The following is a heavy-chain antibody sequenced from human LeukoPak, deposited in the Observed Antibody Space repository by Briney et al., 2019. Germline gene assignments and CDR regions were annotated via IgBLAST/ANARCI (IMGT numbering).Heavy chain of an antibody. J-gene: IGHJ3*02. CDR2: MNPNSGNT. CDR1: GYPFTSYD. Sequence: ASVKVSCKASGYPFTSYDINWVRQATGQGLEWMGWMNPNSGNTGYAQKFQGRVTFSRNTSITTAYMELSSLRSEDTAVYYCARGSIRVMGYIPNAFDIWGQGTMVTVSS. CDR3: ARGSIRVMGYIPNAFDI. V-gene: IGHV1-8*03. D-gene: IGHD2-2*02.